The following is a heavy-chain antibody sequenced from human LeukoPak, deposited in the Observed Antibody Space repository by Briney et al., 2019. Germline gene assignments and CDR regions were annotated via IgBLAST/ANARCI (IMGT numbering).Heavy chain of an antibody. J-gene: IGHJ6*02. CDR2: IYYSGST. CDR1: GGSISSYY. Sequence: SETLSLTCTVSGGSISSYYWSWIRQPPGKGLEWIGYIYYSGSTNYNPSLKSRVTISVDTSKNQFSLKLSSVTAADTAVYYCARQLGYFDWSRFYYYYGMDVWGQGTTVTVSS. D-gene: IGHD3-9*01. CDR3: ARQLGYFDWSRFYYYYGMDV. V-gene: IGHV4-59*08.